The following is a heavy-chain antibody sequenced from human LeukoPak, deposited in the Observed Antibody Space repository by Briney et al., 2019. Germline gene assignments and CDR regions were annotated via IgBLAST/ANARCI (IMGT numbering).Heavy chain of an antibody. V-gene: IGHV3-23*01. CDR2: ISGSGGST. D-gene: IGHD4-17*01. CDR1: GFTFSSYA. CDR3: AKTIYGDYEPDY. J-gene: IGHJ4*02. Sequence: GGSLRLSCAASGFTFSSYAMSWVRQAPGKGLEWVSAISGSGGSTYYADSVKGRFTISRDNSRNTLYLQMNSLRAEDTAVYYCAKTIYGDYEPDYWGQGTLVTVSS.